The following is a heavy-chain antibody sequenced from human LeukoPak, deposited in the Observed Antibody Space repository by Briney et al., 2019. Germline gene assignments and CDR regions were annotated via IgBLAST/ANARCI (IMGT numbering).Heavy chain of an antibody. CDR2: MNPNSGNT. D-gene: IGHD1-14*01. V-gene: IGHV1-8*01. CDR1: GYTFPSYD. CDR3: ARKGLLSRNYYYYMDV. J-gene: IGHJ6*03. Sequence: ASVKVSCKASGYTFPSYDINWVRQATGQGLEWMGWMNPNSGNTGYAQKFQGRVTMTKNTSISTAYMELSSLRSEDTAVYYCARKGLLSRNYYYYMDVWGKGTTVTVSS.